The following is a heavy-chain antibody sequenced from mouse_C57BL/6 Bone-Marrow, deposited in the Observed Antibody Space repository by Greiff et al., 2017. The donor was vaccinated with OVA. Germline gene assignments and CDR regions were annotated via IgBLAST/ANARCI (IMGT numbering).Heavy chain of an antibody. CDR2: ISYDGSN. V-gene: IGHV3-6*01. J-gene: IGHJ3*01. D-gene: IGHD1-1*01. Sequence: LKESGPGLVKPSQSLSLTCSVTGYSITSGYYWNWIRQFPGNKLEWMGYISYDGSNNYNPSLKNRISITRDTSKNQFFLKLNSVTTEDTATYYCARRFYYYGSSFAYWGQGTLVTVSA. CDR1: GYSITSGYY. CDR3: ARRFYYYGSSFAY.